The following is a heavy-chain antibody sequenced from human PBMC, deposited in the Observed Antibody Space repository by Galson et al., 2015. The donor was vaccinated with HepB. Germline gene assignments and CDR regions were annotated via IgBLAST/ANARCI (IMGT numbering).Heavy chain of an antibody. CDR3: ARFAQQYDSSGWPAKY. D-gene: IGHD3-22*01. Sequence: CAISGDSVSSNSAAWNWIRQSPSRGLEWLGRTYYRSKWYNDYAVSVKSRITINPDTSKNQFSLQLNSVTPEDTAVYYCARFAQQYDSSGWPAKYWGQGTLVTVSS. CDR2: TYYRSKWYN. V-gene: IGHV6-1*01. J-gene: IGHJ4*02. CDR1: GDSVSSNSAA.